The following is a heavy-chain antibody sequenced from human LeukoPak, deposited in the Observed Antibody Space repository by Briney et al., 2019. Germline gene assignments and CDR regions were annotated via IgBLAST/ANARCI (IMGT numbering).Heavy chain of an antibody. V-gene: IGHV1-18*01. CDR2: ISAYNGNT. Sequence: ASVKVSCKASGYTFTSYGISRVRQAPGQGLEWMGWISAYNGNTNYAQKLQGRVTMTTDTSTSTAYMELRSLRSDDTAVYYCARAPTYYYDSSGYYYNDYWGQGTLVTVSS. CDR3: ARAPTYYYDSSGYYYNDY. CDR1: GYTFTSYG. J-gene: IGHJ4*02. D-gene: IGHD3-22*01.